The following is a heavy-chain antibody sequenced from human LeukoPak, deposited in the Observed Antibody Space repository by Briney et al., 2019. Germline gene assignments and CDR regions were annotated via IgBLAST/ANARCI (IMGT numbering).Heavy chain of an antibody. Sequence: ASVKVSCKASGYTFTSYDINWVRQATGQGLEWMGWMNPNSGNTGYAQKFQGRVTITRNTSISTAYMELSSLRSEDTAVYYCAREYSSSGYYYYYMDVWGKGTTVTVSS. CDR3: AREYSSSGYYYYYMDV. CDR2: MNPNSGNT. CDR1: GYTFTSYD. J-gene: IGHJ6*03. D-gene: IGHD6-6*01. V-gene: IGHV1-8*03.